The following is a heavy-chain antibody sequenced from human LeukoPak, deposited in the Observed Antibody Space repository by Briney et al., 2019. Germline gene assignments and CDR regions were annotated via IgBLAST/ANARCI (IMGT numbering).Heavy chain of an antibody. Sequence: SETLSLTCTVSGGSVSSGTYYWSWIRQPPGKGLEWIGYIYYSGSTNYNPSLKSRVTISVDTSKNQFSLKLNSVTAADTAVYYCARVNYDFWSGYDPTRAPFDPWGQGTLVTVSS. CDR2: IYYSGST. V-gene: IGHV4-61*01. CDR1: GGSVSSGTYY. J-gene: IGHJ5*02. CDR3: ARVNYDFWSGYDPTRAPFDP. D-gene: IGHD3-3*01.